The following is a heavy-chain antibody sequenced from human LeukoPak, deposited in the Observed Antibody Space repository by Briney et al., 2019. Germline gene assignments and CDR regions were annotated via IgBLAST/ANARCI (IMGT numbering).Heavy chain of an antibody. Sequence: GSLRLSCAASGFTFSSYSMNWVRQPPGKGLEWIGEINHSGSTNYNPSLKSRVTISVDTSKNQFSLKLSSVTAADTAVYYCARGLRYSSSWFDPWGQGTLVTVSS. D-gene: IGHD6-13*01. CDR1: GFTFSSYS. V-gene: IGHV4-34*01. CDR3: ARGLRYSSSWFDP. J-gene: IGHJ5*02. CDR2: INHSGST.